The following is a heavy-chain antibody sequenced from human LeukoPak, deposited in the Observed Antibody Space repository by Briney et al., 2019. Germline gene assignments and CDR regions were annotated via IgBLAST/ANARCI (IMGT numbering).Heavy chain of an antibody. CDR3: ARGPRNDP. J-gene: IGHJ5*02. CDR1: GYPFTTYE. D-gene: IGHD1-14*01. Sequence: ALVKVSCKTSGYPFTTYEINWVRQAAGQGLEWMGWVHPNTGNTAYAQRFQGRVTMTRDTSIGTAYMELSSLTSNDTAVYFCARGPRNDPWGQGTLVTVSS. CDR2: VHPNTGNT. V-gene: IGHV1-8*01.